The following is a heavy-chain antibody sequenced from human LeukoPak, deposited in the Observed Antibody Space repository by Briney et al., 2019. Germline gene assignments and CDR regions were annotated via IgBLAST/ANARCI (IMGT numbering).Heavy chain of an antibody. Sequence: PSETLSLTCTVSGGSISSSSYYWGWIRQPPGKGLEWIGSIYYSGSTYYNPSLKSRVTISVDTSKNQFSLKLSSVTAADTAVYYCARRDSSGPTDYWGQGTLVTVSS. J-gene: IGHJ4*02. CDR1: GGSISSSSYY. V-gene: IGHV4-39*01. D-gene: IGHD6-19*01. CDR2: IYYSGST. CDR3: ARRDSSGPTDY.